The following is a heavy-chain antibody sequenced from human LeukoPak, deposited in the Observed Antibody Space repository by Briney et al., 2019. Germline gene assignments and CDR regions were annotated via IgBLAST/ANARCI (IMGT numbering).Heavy chain of an antibody. J-gene: IGHJ4*02. CDR2: FDPEDGET. V-gene: IGHV1-24*01. CDR3: ATDPLGYCSSTSCRSVDY. D-gene: IGHD2-2*01. CDR1: GYTRTELS. Sequence: ASVKVSCKVSGYTRTELSMHWVRQAPGKGLEWMGGFDPEDGETIYAQKFQGRVTMTEDTSTDTAYMELSSLRSEDTAVYYCATDPLGYCSSTSCRSVDYWGQGTLVTVSS.